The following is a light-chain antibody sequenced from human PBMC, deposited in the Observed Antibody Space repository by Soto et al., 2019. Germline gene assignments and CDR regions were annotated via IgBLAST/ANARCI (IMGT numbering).Light chain of an antibody. J-gene: IGLJ2*01. V-gene: IGLV2-14*02. CDR1: SSDVGGYYF. CDR2: EGS. CDR3: SSYTSSSTLDVV. Sequence: QSALTQPASVSGSPGQSITISCTGVSSDVGGYYFVSWYQHHSGKAPKLMIYEGSKRPSGVSNRFSGSKSDNTASLTISGLQAEDEADYYCSSYTSSSTLDVVFGGGTKVTVL.